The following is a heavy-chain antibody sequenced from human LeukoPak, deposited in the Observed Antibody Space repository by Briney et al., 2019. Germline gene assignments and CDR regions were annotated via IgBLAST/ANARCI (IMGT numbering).Heavy chain of an antibody. J-gene: IGHJ4*02. V-gene: IGHV3-7*01. Sequence: GGSLRLSCAASGFTFSSYWMSWVRQAPGKGLEWVASIKQDGSEKYYVDSVKGRFTLSRDNAKNSLYLQMNSLRAEDTAVYYCARIFGYSSIYYFEYWGQGTLVTVSS. CDR2: IKQDGSEK. CDR3: ARIFGYSSIYYFEY. D-gene: IGHD6-13*01. CDR1: GFTFSSYW.